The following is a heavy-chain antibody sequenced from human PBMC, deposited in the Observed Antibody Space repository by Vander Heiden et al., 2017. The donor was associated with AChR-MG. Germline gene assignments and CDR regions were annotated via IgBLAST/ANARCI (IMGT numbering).Heavy chain of an antibody. CDR3: AREQVGRDGYWHYYYYGMDV. D-gene: IGHD5-12*01. V-gene: IGHV1-69*01. Sequence: QVQLVQSGAEVKTPGSSVKVPCKASGGTFSSHAISGVRQAPGQGLEVMGGIIPIFGTANYAQKFQGRVTITADESTSTAYMELSSLRSEDTAVYYCAREQVGRDGYWHYYYYGMDVWGQGTTVTVSS. J-gene: IGHJ6*02. CDR2: IIPIFGTA. CDR1: GGTFSSHA.